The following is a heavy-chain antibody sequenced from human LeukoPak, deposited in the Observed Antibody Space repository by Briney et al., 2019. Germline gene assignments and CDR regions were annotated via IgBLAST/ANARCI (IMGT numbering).Heavy chain of an antibody. D-gene: IGHD2-15*01. CDR3: ARVVAATLFDY. V-gene: IGHV4-39*01. CDR2: IYYSGST. CDR1: GGSISSSSYY. Sequence: SETLSLTCTVSGGSISSSSYYWGWIRQPPGKGLEWIGSIYYSGSTYYNPSLKSRVTISVDTSKNQFSLKLSSVTAADTAVYFWARVVAATLFDYWGQGTLVTVSS. J-gene: IGHJ4*02.